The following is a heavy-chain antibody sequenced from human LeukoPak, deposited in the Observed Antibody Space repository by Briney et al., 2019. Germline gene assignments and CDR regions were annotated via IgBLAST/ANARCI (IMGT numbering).Heavy chain of an antibody. Sequence: PGGSLRLSCAASGFTFSNYAMTWVRQAPGKGLEWVSGISGSGSSTYYADSVKGRFTLSRDYPKNTLYLQMNSLRAEDTAVYYCATYQQLATNLFDYWGQGTLVTVSS. D-gene: IGHD6-13*01. CDR3: ATYQQLATNLFDY. V-gene: IGHV3-23*01. CDR2: ISGSGSST. J-gene: IGHJ4*02. CDR1: GFTFSNYA.